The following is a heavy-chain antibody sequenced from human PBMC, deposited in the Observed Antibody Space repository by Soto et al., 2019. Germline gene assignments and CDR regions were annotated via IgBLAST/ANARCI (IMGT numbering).Heavy chain of an antibody. Sequence: GESLKISCKGSEYSFTSYWIGWVRQMPGKGLEWMGIIYPGDSDTRYSPSFQGQVTIPADKSISTAYLQWSSLKASDTAMYYCARATGSGWYYYYYGMDVWGQGTMVTVSS. CDR1: EYSFTSYW. V-gene: IGHV5-51*01. CDR3: ARATGSGWYYYYYGMDV. D-gene: IGHD6-19*01. CDR2: IYPGDSDT. J-gene: IGHJ6*02.